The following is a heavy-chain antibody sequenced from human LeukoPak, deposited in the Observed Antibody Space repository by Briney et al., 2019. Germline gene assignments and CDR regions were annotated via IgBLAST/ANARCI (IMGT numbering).Heavy chain of an antibody. Sequence: PGGSLRLSCAASGFTFSSYAMSWVRQARGKGLEWVSAISAGSSTYYADSVKGRFTISRDNSKNTLYLQMNSLRAEDTAVYYCAKGGSTSPNGINDYWGQGTLVTVSS. CDR2: ISAGSST. CDR3: AKGGSTSPNGINDY. CDR1: GFTFSSYA. J-gene: IGHJ4*02. V-gene: IGHV3-23*01. D-gene: IGHD2-2*01.